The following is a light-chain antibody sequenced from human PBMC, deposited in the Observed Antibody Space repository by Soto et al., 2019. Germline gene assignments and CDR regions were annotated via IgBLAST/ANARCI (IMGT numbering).Light chain of an antibody. V-gene: IGKV1-39*01. CDR2: AAS. CDR1: QSITTY. Sequence: DIQMTQSPSSLSACVGDRVTITCRASQSITTYLNWYRQKPGKAPKLLIYAASSLQSGVPSRFSGCGSETEFTLSISSLHPEDLATHFCQQIYSAPLTFGGGTKVEIK. CDR3: QQIYSAPLT. J-gene: IGKJ4*01.